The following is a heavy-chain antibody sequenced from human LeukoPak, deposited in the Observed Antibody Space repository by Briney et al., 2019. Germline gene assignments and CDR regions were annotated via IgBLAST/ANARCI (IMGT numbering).Heavy chain of an antibody. CDR1: GVPFSNYA. D-gene: IGHD3-3*02. CDR3: ARDRLGPSFSVSLCTL. V-gene: IGHV3-20*04. CDR2: INYNGAIT. J-gene: IGHJ4*02. Sequence: PGGSLRLSCAASGVPFSNYAMSWVRRAPGKGLEWLCAINYNGAITDYAASVKGRFTISRDNAKNSVYLGMDSLRAEDTGLYYRARDRLGPSFSVSLCTLGGEGTRVTASS.